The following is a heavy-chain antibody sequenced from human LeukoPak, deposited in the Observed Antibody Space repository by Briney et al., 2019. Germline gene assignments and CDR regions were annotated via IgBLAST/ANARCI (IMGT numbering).Heavy chain of an antibody. Sequence: GGSLRLSCAASGFSVSNNYMAWVRQAPGKGLEWVAFIRYDGSNKYYADSVKGRFTISRDNSKNTLYLQMNSLRAEDTAVYYCASRDDYYDSSGGRELGYWGQGTLVTVSS. CDR3: ASRDDYYDSSGGRELGY. D-gene: IGHD3-22*01. CDR2: IRYDGSNK. J-gene: IGHJ4*02. CDR1: GFSVSNNY. V-gene: IGHV3-30*02.